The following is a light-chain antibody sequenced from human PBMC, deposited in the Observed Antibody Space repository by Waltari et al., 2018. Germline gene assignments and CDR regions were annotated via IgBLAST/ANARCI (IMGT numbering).Light chain of an antibody. CDR1: QSISTW. CDR3: QQYYSSPWT. V-gene: IGKV1-5*03. J-gene: IGKJ1*01. Sequence: DIQMTQSPSTLSVSVGDRVTITCRASQSISTWLSWYQQKQGKAPKLLIYKASDLEIGVPSRFGGSGSGTEFTLTISSLQPDDFATYHCQQYYSSPWTFGRGTKVEI. CDR2: KAS.